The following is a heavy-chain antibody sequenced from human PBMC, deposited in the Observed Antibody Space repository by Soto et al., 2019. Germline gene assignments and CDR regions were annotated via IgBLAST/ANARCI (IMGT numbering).Heavy chain of an antibody. D-gene: IGHD1-26*01. Sequence: VKVSCKASGGSFTNYGISWLRQAPGQGLEWMGGSIPIFETTNYAQNFRGRVTITADESTGTSSMELSGLKSADTAVYFCATVLGGYSGSRGPFDLWGQGTLVTVSS. J-gene: IGHJ4*02. CDR1: GGSFTNYG. V-gene: IGHV1-69*13. CDR2: SIPIFETT. CDR3: ATVLGGYSGSRGPFDL.